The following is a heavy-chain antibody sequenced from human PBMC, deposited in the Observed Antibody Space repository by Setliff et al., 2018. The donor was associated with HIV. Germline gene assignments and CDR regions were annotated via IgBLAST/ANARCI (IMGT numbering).Heavy chain of an antibody. J-gene: IGHJ5*02. CDR3: ARNKIGWDTYCVVNYFDP. D-gene: IGHD1-26*01. Sequence: GASVKVSCKASGYKFTGHYVHWVRQAPGQGLQWMGRINPDNSLTTYAEYFEGRVTLTRDTPTNTAYMELRRLRSDDTAIYFCARNKIGWDTYCVVNYFDPWGQGTLVTVSS. CDR2: INPDNSLT. CDR1: GYKFTGHY. V-gene: IGHV1-2*06.